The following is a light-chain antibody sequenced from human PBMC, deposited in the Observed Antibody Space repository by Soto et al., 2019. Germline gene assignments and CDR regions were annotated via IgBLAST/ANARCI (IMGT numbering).Light chain of an antibody. Sequence: DIQMTQSPSTLSASIGDRVTITCRASQSINNFLAWYQQKPGKAPKLLIYKASSLDSGVPSRFSGIGSGTEFTLTISSLQPDDFAIYHCQQYNSYSLTFGGGTKVEIK. V-gene: IGKV1-5*03. J-gene: IGKJ4*01. CDR2: KAS. CDR1: QSINNF. CDR3: QQYNSYSLT.